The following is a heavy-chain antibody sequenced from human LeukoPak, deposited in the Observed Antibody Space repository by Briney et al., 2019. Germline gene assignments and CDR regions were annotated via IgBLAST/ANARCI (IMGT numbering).Heavy chain of an antibody. D-gene: IGHD3-9*01. CDR2: ISYDGSNK. CDR3: ARPEYYDILTGYSQAPAY. Sequence: GGSLRLSCAASGFTFSSYAMHWVRQAPGKGLEWVAVISYDGSNKYYADSVKGRFTISRDNSKNTLYLQMNSLRAEDTAVYYCARPEYYDILTGYSQAPAYWGQGTLVTVSS. V-gene: IGHV3-30-3*01. J-gene: IGHJ4*02. CDR1: GFTFSSYA.